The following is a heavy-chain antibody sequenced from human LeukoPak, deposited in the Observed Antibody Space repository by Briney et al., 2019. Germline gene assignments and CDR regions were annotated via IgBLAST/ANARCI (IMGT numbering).Heavy chain of an antibody. Sequence: ASVKVSCKASGYTFTSYYMHWVRQAPGQGLEWMGIINPSGGSTSYAQKFQGRVTMTRDTSTSTVYMELSSLRSEDTAVYYCARDPGSATTTLGYYYYYYGMDVWGQGTTVTVSS. CDR3: ARDPGSATTTLGYYYYYYGMDV. CDR2: INPSGGST. CDR1: GYTFTSYY. V-gene: IGHV1-46*01. D-gene: IGHD4-17*01. J-gene: IGHJ6*02.